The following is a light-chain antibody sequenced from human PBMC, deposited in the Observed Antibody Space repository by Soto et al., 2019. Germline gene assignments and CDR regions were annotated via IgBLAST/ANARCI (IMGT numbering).Light chain of an antibody. CDR2: SAS. V-gene: IGKV3-20*01. CDR1: QSVSSSY. Sequence: EIVLTQSPGTLSLSPGERATLSCRASQSVSSSYVAWYQQKPGQATRLLIYSASGRATGIPDRFSGSGSGTDLTLTISRLEPEDFALYYCHQYGSSPLFTFGPGTKVDIK. J-gene: IGKJ3*01. CDR3: HQYGSSPLFT.